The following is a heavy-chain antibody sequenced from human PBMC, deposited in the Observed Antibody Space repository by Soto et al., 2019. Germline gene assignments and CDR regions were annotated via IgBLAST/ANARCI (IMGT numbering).Heavy chain of an antibody. D-gene: IGHD2-2*01. J-gene: IGHJ6*02. CDR3: ARSGGYCSSTSCFLPSYYYYGMDV. V-gene: IGHV3-33*01. CDR2: IWYDGSNK. Sequence: QVQLVESGGGVVQPGRSLRLSCAASGFTFSSYGMHWVRQAPGKGLEWVAVIWYDGSNKYYADSVKGRFTISRDNSKNTLYRQMNSLRAEDTAVYYCARSGGYCSSTSCFLPSYYYYGMDVWGQGTTVTVSS. CDR1: GFTFSSYG.